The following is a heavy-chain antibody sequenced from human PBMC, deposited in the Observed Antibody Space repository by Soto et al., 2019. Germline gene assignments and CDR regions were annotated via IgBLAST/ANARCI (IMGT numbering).Heavy chain of an antibody. D-gene: IGHD7-27*01. CDR3: ARDQGANLYFDY. CDR1: GYTFTNYG. V-gene: IGHV1-18*01. J-gene: IGHJ4*02. CDR2: ISAHNGNT. Sequence: QVQLVQSGAEVKKPGASVKVSCKASGYTFTNYGISWVRQAPGQGLEWMGWISAHNGNTKNAQKVQGRVTMTTDTSTSTAYMDLRSLRSDDTAVYYCARDQGANLYFDYWGQGTLVTVSS.